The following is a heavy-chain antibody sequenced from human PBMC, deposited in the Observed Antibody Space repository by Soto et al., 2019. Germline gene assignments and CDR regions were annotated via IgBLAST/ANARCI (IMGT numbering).Heavy chain of an antibody. CDR1: GFTFSNAW. V-gene: IGHV3-15*01. D-gene: IGHD2-15*01. Sequence: EVQLVESGGGLVKPGGSLRLSCAASGFTFSNAWMSWVRQAPGKGLEWVGRIKSKTDGGTTDYAAPVKGRFTISRDDSKNTLYLQMNSLKTEDTAVYYCTTDPERYCSGGSCYSENYWGQVTLVTVSS. CDR2: IKSKTDGGTT. J-gene: IGHJ4*02. CDR3: TTDPERYCSGGSCYSENY.